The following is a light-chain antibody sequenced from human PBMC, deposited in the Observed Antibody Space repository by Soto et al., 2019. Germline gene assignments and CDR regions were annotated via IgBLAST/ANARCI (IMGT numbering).Light chain of an antibody. CDR1: SSDVGGYNY. Sequence: QSVLTQPPSASGSPGQSVIISCTGTSSDVGGYNYVSWYQQHPGEAPKVIIYEVSKRPSGVPDRFSGSKSGNTASLTVSGLQAEDEADYYCSSYAGTTLYVFGTGTKLTVL. V-gene: IGLV2-8*01. CDR3: SSYAGTTLYV. CDR2: EVS. J-gene: IGLJ1*01.